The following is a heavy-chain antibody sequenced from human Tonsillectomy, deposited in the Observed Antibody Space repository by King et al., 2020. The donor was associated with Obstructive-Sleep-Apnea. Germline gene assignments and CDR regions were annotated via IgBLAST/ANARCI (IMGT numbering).Heavy chain of an antibody. CDR1: GGSISSGGYY. J-gene: IGHJ6*02. CDR2: IYYSGST. D-gene: IGHD6-13*01. CDR3: ARGMQLLRGMDV. V-gene: IGHV4-31*03. Sequence: QLQESGPGLVKPSQTLSLTCTVSGGSISSGGYYWRWIRQHPGKGLEWIGYIYYSGSTYYNPSLKSRVTISVDTSKNQFSLKLSSVTAADTAVYYCARGMQLLRGMDVWGQGTTVTVSS.